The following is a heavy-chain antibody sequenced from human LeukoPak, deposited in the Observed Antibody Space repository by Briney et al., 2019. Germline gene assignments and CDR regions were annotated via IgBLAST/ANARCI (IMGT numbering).Heavy chain of an antibody. J-gene: IGHJ5*02. V-gene: IGHV4-34*01. CDR2: INHSGST. CDR3: ARGTRRGWFDP. Sequence: PSETLSLTCTVSGGSISSYYWSWIRQPPGKGLEWIGEINHSGSTNYNPSLKSRVTISVDTSKNQFSLKLSSVTAADTAVYYCARGTRRGWFDPWGQGTLVTVSS. CDR1: GGSISSYY.